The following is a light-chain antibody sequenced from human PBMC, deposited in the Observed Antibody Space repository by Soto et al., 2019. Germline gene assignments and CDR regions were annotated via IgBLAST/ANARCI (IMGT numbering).Light chain of an antibody. CDR1: SSNIGNNI. Sequence: QSVLTQSPSASGTPGQRVIISCSGSSSNIGNNIVNWYQQLPGTAPKLLIYSNNQRPSGVPDRLSGSKSGASASLAISGLQSEDEADYYCEAWDGSMNSVVFGGGTKVTVL. V-gene: IGLV1-44*01. J-gene: IGLJ2*01. CDR2: SNN. CDR3: EAWDGSMNSVV.